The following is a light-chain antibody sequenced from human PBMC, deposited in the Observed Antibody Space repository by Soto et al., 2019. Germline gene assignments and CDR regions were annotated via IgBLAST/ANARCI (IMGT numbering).Light chain of an antibody. V-gene: IGLV1-44*01. CDR1: SSNIGSNT. CDR3: AAWDDSLNGYVV. Sequence: QSALTQPPSASGTPGQSVTISCSGGSSNIGSNTVNWYQHLPGTAPKLLIYGSNQRPSGVPDRFSGSKSGTSASLAISGLQSEDEADYYCAAWDDSLNGYVVFGGGTQLTVL. CDR2: GSN. J-gene: IGLJ2*01.